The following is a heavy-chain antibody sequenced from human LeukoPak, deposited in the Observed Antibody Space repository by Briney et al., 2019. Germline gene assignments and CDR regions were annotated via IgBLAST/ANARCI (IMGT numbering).Heavy chain of an antibody. CDR1: GFSLSNARMG. D-gene: IGHD2-15*01. Sequence: SGPTLVKPTETLTLTCTVSGFSLSNARMGVSWIRQPPGKALEWLAHIFSNDEKSYSTYLKRRLTISKDTSKSQVVLTMTNMDPVDTATYYCARMGCSGGSCYSSLTSNWFDPWGQGTLVTVSS. J-gene: IGHJ5*02. V-gene: IGHV2-26*01. CDR2: IFSNDEK. CDR3: ARMGCSGGSCYSSLTSNWFDP.